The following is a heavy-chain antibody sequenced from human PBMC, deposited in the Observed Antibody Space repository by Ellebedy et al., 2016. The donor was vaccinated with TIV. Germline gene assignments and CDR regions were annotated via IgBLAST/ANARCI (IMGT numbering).Heavy chain of an antibody. D-gene: IGHD4-17*01. CDR2: INSDGSST. CDR3: ASRPNGDYHFLDY. CDR1: GFTFSSYW. V-gene: IGHV3-74*01. Sequence: GESLKISCAASGFTFSSYWMHWVRQAPGKGLVWVSRINSDGSSTSNADSVKGRFTISRDNAKNTLYLQMNSLGAEDTAVYYCASRPNGDYHFLDYWGQGTLVTVSS. J-gene: IGHJ4*02.